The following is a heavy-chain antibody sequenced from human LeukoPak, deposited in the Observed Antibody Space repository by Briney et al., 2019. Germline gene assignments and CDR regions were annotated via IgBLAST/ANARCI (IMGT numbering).Heavy chain of an antibody. Sequence: PGGSLRLSCAASGFTFSTYWMRWVRQAPGKGLVWVSRVSADGSSTTYADSVKGRFTISRDNAKNTLYLQMNSLRVEDTAIYYCARGPISSNPGTWGQGTLVTVSS. J-gene: IGHJ5*02. CDR2: VSADGSST. D-gene: IGHD2-2*01. V-gene: IGHV3-74*01. CDR3: ARGPISSNPGT. CDR1: GFTFSTYW.